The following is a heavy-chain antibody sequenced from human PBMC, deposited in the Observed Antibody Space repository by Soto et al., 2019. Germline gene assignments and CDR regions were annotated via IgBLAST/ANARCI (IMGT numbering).Heavy chain of an antibody. V-gene: IGHV4-61*01. CDR2: IYYSGST. D-gene: IGHD5-18*01. J-gene: IGHJ6*02. Sequence: SETLSLTCTVSGGSVSSGSYYWSWIRQPPGKGLEWIGYIYYSGSTNYNPSLKSRVTISVDTSKNQFSLKLSSVTAADTAVYYCASIQLWPAYYYYGMDVWGQGTTVTV. CDR1: GGSVSSGSYY. CDR3: ASIQLWPAYYYYGMDV.